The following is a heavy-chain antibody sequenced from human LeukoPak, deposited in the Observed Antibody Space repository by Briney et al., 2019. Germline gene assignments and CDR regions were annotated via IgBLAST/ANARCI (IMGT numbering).Heavy chain of an antibody. D-gene: IGHD2-15*01. Sequence: PSETLSLTCTVSGGSISSYYWGWIRQPPGKGLEWIGSIYYSGSTYYNPSLKSRVTISVDTSKNQFSLKLSSVTAADTAVYYCARYGDDCSGGSCYVAYWGQGTLVTVSS. J-gene: IGHJ4*02. CDR3: ARYGDDCSGGSCYVAY. V-gene: IGHV4-39*01. CDR2: IYYSGST. CDR1: GGSISSYY.